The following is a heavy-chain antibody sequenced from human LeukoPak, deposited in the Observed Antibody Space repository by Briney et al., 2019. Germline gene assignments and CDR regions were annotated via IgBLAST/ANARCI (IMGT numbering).Heavy chain of an antibody. CDR1: GYSISSGYY. CDR2: IYHSGST. D-gene: IGHD3-22*01. J-gene: IGHJ5*02. Sequence: SETLSLTCTVSGYSISSGYYWGWIRQAPGKGLEWSGSIYHSGSTYYNPSLKSRVTISVDTSKNQFSLKLRSVPAADPAVYYCARVRYYYDSSGSPAHNWFDPWRQGPLLTVPS. V-gene: IGHV4-38-2*02. CDR3: ARVRYYYDSSGSPAHNWFDP.